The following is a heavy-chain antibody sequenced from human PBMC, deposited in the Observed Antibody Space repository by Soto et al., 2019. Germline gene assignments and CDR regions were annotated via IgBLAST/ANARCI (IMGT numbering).Heavy chain of an antibody. CDR1: GYTFTGYY. CDR3: ARANPSSWYYYYYGMDV. V-gene: IGHV1-2*04. J-gene: IGHJ6*02. CDR2: INPNSGGT. Sequence: QVQLVQSGAEVKKPGASVKVSCKASGYTFTGYYMHWVRQAPGQGLEWMGWINPNSGGTNYAQKFQGWVTMTRDTSINTAYMELSRLRSDDTAVYYCARANPSSWYYYYYGMDVWGQGTTVTVSS. D-gene: IGHD6-13*01.